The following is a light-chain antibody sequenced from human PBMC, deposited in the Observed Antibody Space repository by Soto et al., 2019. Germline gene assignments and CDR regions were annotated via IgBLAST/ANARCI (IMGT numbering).Light chain of an antibody. J-gene: IGLJ2*01. CDR2: DVT. CDR1: SSDVGAYDF. Sequence: QSVLTQPASVSGSPGQSITISCTGTSSDVGAYDFVSWYQHSPGKAPKLVTFDVTHRPPGISDRFSGSKSANTASLTISGLQAADEAFYYCSSYTTGSTLVVGGGTKLAVL. CDR3: SSYTTGSTLV. V-gene: IGLV2-14*01.